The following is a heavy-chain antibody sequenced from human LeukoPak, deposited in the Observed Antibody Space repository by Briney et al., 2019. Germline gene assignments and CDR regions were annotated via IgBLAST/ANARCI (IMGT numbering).Heavy chain of an antibody. Sequence: GGSLRLSCAASGFTVSSNYMSWVRQAPGKGLEWVSVIYSGGSTYYADSVKGRFTISRDNSKNTLYLQMNSLRAEDTAVYYCAKLVLGLLTGWFDPWGQGTLVTVSS. CDR2: IYSGGST. V-gene: IGHV3-53*01. D-gene: IGHD1-26*01. J-gene: IGHJ5*02. CDR1: GFTVSSNY. CDR3: AKLVLGLLTGWFDP.